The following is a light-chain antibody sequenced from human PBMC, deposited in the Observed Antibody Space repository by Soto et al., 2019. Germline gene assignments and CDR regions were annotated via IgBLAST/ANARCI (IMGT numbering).Light chain of an antibody. Sequence: EIVLTQSPGTLSLSPGERATLSCRASQSVSSSYLAWYQQKPGQAPRQLIYGASSRATGIPDRFSGSGSGTDFTLTITRLEPEDLAVYYCQHYRTSFGGGTRVVIK. J-gene: IGKJ4*01. V-gene: IGKV3-20*01. CDR1: QSVSSSY. CDR2: GAS. CDR3: QHYRTS.